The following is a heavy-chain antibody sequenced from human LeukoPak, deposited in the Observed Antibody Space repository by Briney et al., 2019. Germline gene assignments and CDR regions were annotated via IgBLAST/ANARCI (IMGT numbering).Heavy chain of an antibody. CDR2: MSSDGIKT. CDR3: AKDHAGTGRAFEY. CDR1: GLNFRTCG. V-gene: IGHV3-30*04. Sequence: GTSLRLSCAPSGLNFRTCGVHWVRQAPGKGLEWVALMSSDGIKTYYADSMKGRFTISRDSSKDTLYLQMSRLRHDDTAIYYCAKDHAGTGRAFEYWGQGTLVTVSS. D-gene: IGHD1-1*01. J-gene: IGHJ4*02.